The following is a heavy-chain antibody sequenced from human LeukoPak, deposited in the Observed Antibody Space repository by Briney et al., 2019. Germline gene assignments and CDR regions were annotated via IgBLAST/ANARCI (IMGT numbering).Heavy chain of an antibody. J-gene: IGHJ4*02. V-gene: IGHV3-23*01. CDR2: ISGSGGNT. Sequence: HPGGSLGLSCAASGFTFSSYAMSWVRQAPGKGLEWVSAISGSGGNTYYADSVKGRFTISRDNSKNTLYLQMNSLRAEDTAVYYCAKNHYDILTGYYPYFDYWGQGTLVTVSS. D-gene: IGHD3-9*01. CDR1: GFTFSSYA. CDR3: AKNHYDILTGYYPYFDY.